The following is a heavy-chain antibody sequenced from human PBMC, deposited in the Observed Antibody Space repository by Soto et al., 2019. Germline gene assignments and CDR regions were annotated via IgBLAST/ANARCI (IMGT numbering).Heavy chain of an antibody. J-gene: IGHJ4*02. V-gene: IGHV4-59*01. CDR1: GGSISSYY. Sequence: PSETLSLTCTVSGGSISSYYWSWIRQPPGKGLEWIGYIYYSGSTNYSPSLKSRVTISVDTSKNQFSLKLSSVTAADTAVYYCARRYGGNFDYWGQGTLVTAPQ. D-gene: IGHD3-16*01. CDR3: ARRYGGNFDY. CDR2: IYYSGST.